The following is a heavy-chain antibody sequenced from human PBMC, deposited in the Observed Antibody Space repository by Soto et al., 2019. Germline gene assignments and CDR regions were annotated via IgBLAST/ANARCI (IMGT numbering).Heavy chain of an antibody. CDR1: GYSFTSHW. D-gene: IGHD6-19*01. CDR2: IYPGDSDT. V-gene: IGHV5-51*01. J-gene: IGHJ6*02. CDR3: ALSSGWSEDYYYYGMDV. Sequence: GESLKISCKGSGYSFTSHWIGWVRQMPGKGLEWMGIIYPGDSDTRYSPSFQGQVTISADKSISTAYLQWSSLKASDTAMYYCALSSGWSEDYYYYGMDVWGQGTTVTVSS.